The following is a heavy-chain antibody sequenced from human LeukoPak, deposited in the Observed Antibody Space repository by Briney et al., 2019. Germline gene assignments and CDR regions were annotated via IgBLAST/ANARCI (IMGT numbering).Heavy chain of an antibody. CDR1: GFTFSSYS. D-gene: IGHD2-2*02. V-gene: IGHV3-48*01. CDR2: ISISGDTI. Sequence: GGSLRLSCAASGFTFSSYSMNWVRQAPGKGLEWISYISISGDTIYYTDSVKGRFTISRDNAKNSLYLQMNSLRAEDTAVYYCGRLPTLNDQVLYTSWDAFDIWGRGTMVSVSS. CDR3: GRLPTLNDQVLYTSWDAFDI. J-gene: IGHJ3*02.